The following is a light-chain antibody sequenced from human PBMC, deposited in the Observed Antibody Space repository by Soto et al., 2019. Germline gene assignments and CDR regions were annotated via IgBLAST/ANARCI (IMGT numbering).Light chain of an antibody. J-gene: IGKJ4*01. Sequence: DIQMTQSPSSLSASVGDRVTITCRASQGISNYLAWYQQIPGKVPKLLISAASTLQSGVPSRFSGSGSGTDFTLTISSLQPEDVATSYCQKYTNVPAFGGGTKLEIK. CDR3: QKYTNVPA. CDR2: AAS. V-gene: IGKV1-27*01. CDR1: QGISNY.